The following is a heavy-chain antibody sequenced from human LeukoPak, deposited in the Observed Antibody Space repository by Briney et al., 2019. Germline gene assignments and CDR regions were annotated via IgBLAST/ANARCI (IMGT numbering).Heavy chain of an antibody. J-gene: IGHJ4*02. D-gene: IGHD1-26*01. CDR2: IKQGGSDK. Sequence: PGGSLRLSCAASGFTLSNVWMTWVRQAPGKGLEWVATIKQGGSDKFYVDSVKGRFTISGDNARNSLYLQMNSLRAEDTAVYYCARDPFELWGQGTLVTVSS. V-gene: IGHV3-7*01. CDR1: GFTLSNVW. CDR3: ARDPFEL.